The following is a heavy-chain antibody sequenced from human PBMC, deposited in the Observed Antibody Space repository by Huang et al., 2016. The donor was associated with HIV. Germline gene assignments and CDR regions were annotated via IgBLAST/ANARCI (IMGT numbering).Heavy chain of an antibody. CDR2: SYWDDDK. J-gene: IGHJ6*03. Sequence: QITLKESGPTVIKPTQTLTLTCSFSGFSLNHKGVGVGWIRQPPGKARGWLVLSYWDDDKRFTPSLKNRITITKDTSKNQVVFTMTNLDPMDTGTYYCAHIGRLGNYYMDVWGNGTTVTVSS. CDR1: GFSLNHKGVG. D-gene: IGHD7-27*01. CDR3: AHIGRLGNYYMDV. V-gene: IGHV2-5*02.